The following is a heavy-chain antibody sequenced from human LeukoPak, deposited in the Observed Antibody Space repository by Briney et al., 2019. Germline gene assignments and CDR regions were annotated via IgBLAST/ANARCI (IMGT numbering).Heavy chain of an antibody. J-gene: IGHJ3*02. CDR3: ARTKNLDAFDI. CDR2: IYYSGST. Sequence: SETLSLTCTVSGGSISCYYWSWIRQPPGKGLEWIGYIYYSGSTNYNPSLKSRVTISVDTSKNQFSLKLSSVTAADTAVYYCARTKNLDAFDIWGQGTMVTVSS. V-gene: IGHV4-59*01. CDR1: GGSISCYY.